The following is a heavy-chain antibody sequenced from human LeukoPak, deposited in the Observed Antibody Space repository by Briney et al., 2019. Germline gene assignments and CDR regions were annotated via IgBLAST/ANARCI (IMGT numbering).Heavy chain of an antibody. CDR1: GGSFSDYF. CDR2: ISHSGST. CDR3: ARGRAYYDRKAFDI. V-gene: IGHV4-34*01. J-gene: IGHJ3*02. D-gene: IGHD3-22*01. Sequence: PSETLSLTCAVYGGSFSDYFWSWIRQPPGKGLEWIGEISHSGSTTYNPSLRSRVTLSGDTSKKQFSLKLSSVTAADTAVYYCARGRAYYDRKAFDIWGQGTMVTVSS.